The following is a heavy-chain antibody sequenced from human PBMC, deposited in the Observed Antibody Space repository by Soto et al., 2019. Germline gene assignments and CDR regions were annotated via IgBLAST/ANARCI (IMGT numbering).Heavy chain of an antibody. J-gene: IGHJ6*02. V-gene: IGHV2-5*02. CDR1: GFSLSTSGVG. D-gene: IGHD6-19*01. CDR3: ARIRGLAVAGTYYYYGMDV. Sequence: SGPTLVNPTQTLTLTCTFSGFSLSTSGVGVGWIRQPPGKALEWLALIYWDDDKRYSPSLKTRLTISKDTSKNQVVLTMTNMDPVDTATYYCARIRGLAVAGTYYYYGMDVWGQGTTVTVSS. CDR2: IYWDDDK.